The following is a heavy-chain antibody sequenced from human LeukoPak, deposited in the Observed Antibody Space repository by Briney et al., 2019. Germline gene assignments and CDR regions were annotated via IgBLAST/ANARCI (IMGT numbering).Heavy chain of an antibody. Sequence: GGSPRLSCAASGFTFSSYAMHWVRQAPGKGLEYVSAISSNGGSTYYANSVKGRFTISRDNSKNTLYLQMGSLRAEDMAVYYCARGVDSSGYYYYYYGMDVWGQGTTVTVSS. V-gene: IGHV3-64*01. D-gene: IGHD3-22*01. CDR2: ISSNGGST. J-gene: IGHJ6*02. CDR3: ARGVDSSGYYYYYYGMDV. CDR1: GFTFSSYA.